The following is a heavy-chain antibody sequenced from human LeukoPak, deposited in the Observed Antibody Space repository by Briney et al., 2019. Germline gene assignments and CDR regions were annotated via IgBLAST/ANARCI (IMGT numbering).Heavy chain of an antibody. CDR1: GGTFSSYA. D-gene: IGHD6-13*01. J-gene: IGHJ5*02. Sequence: GASVTVSCKASGGTFSSYAISWVRQAPGQGLEWMGRIIPIFGIANYAQKFQGRVTITADKSTSTAYMELSSLRSEDTAVYYCARVGSSWYEGSFDPWGQGTLVTVSS. CDR3: ARVGSSWYEGSFDP. V-gene: IGHV1-69*04. CDR2: IIPIFGIA.